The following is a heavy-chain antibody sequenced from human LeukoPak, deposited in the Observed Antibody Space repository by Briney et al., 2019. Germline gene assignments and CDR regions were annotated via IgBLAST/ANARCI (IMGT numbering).Heavy chain of an antibody. V-gene: IGHV3-23*01. J-gene: IGHJ4*02. CDR1: GFTLSSYA. Sequence: GGSLRLSCAASGFTLSSYAMSWVRQAPGKGLEWVSAISGSGGSTYYADSVKGRFTISRDNSKNTLYLQMNSLRAEDTAVYYCAKGLRGYSYGYADYWGQGTLVTVSS. CDR2: ISGSGGST. CDR3: AKGLRGYSYGYADY. D-gene: IGHD5-18*01.